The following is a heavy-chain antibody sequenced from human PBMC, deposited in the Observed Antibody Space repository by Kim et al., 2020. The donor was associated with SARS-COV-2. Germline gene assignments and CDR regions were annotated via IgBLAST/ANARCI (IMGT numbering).Heavy chain of an antibody. CDR3: AREYYDIMSGYYSLGDAFDI. J-gene: IGHJ3*02. Sequence: GGSLRLSCAASGVTFSSSEMNRVRQAPGKGLEWISFISSSGSTIYYADSVKGRFTISRDNAKNSLYLQMNSLRADDTAVYYCAREYYDIMSGYYSLGDAFDIWGLGTMVTVSS. CDR2: ISSSGSTI. V-gene: IGHV3-48*03. D-gene: IGHD3-9*01. CDR1: GVTFSSSE.